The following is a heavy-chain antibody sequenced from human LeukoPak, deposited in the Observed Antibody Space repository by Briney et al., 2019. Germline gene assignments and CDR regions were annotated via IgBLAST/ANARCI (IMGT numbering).Heavy chain of an antibody. CDR1: GFTFSSYG. J-gene: IGHJ4*02. CDR3: ARGSPSGATTPNDY. Sequence: GALRLSCAASGFTFSSYGMHWVRQAPGKGLEWVAVISYDGSNKYYADSVKGRFTISRDNSKNTLYLQMNSPRAEDTAVYYCARGSPSGATTPNDYWGQGTLVTVSS. V-gene: IGHV3-30*03. CDR2: ISYDGSNK. D-gene: IGHD1-26*01.